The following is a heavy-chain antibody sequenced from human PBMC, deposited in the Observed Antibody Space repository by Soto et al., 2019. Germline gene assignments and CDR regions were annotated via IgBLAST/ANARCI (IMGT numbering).Heavy chain of an antibody. CDR2: ISSSSYI. CDR3: ARVGGSGSYYTWFDP. D-gene: IGHD3-10*01. V-gene: IGHV3-21*01. Sequence: GSLRLSCAASGFTFSSYSMNWVRQAPGKGLEWVSSISSSSYIYYADSVKGRFTISRDNAKNSLYLQMNSLRAEDTAVYYCARVGGSGSYYTWFDPWGQGTLVTVSS. CDR1: GFTFSSYS. J-gene: IGHJ5*02.